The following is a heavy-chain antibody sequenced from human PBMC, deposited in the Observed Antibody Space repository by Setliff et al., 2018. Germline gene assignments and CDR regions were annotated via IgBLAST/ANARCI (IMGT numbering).Heavy chain of an antibody. Sequence: SETLSLTCAVCGGSFSGYYCSWIRQPPGEGLEWIGEINHSGSTNYNPSLKSRVTISVDTSKNQFSLNLSSVTAADTAVYYCARSPFVYSDYWGQGTLVTVSS. CDR3: ARSPFVYSDY. CDR1: GGSFSGYY. CDR2: INHSGST. V-gene: IGHV4-34*01. J-gene: IGHJ4*02.